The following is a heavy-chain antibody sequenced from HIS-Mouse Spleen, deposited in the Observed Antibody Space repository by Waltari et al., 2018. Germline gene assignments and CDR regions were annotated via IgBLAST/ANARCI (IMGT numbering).Heavy chain of an antibody. CDR2: IYYSGST. D-gene: IGHD6-13*01. Sequence: QVQLHESGPGLVKPHETLSRTCTISGGSISSSSYYWGWIRQPPGKGLEWIGSIYYSGSTYYNPSLKSRVTISVDTSKNQFSLKLSSVTAADTAVYYCAREIPYSSSWYDWYFDLWGRGTLVTVSS. CDR3: AREIPYSSSWYDWYFDL. V-gene: IGHV4-39*07. J-gene: IGHJ2*01. CDR1: GGSISSSSYY.